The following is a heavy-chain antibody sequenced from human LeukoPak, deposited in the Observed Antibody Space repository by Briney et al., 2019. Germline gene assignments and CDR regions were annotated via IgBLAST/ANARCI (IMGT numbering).Heavy chain of an antibody. V-gene: IGHV4-59*08. Sequence: PSETLSLTCTVSGGSISSYYWSWIRQPPGKGLEWIGNIYYSGSTNYNPSLKSRVTISVDTSKNQFSLKLSSVTAADTAVYYCARLLSPGWFDPWGQGTLVIVSS. CDR1: GGSISSYY. CDR2: IYYSGST. J-gene: IGHJ5*02. CDR3: ARLLSPGWFDP. D-gene: IGHD2/OR15-2a*01.